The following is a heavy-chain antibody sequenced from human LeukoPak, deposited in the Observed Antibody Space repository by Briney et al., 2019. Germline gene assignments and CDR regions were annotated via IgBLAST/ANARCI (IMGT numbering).Heavy chain of an antibody. Sequence: GGSLRLSCAASGFTFNSYAMSWVRQAPGKVLEWVSGINWNGGSTGYVDSVKGRFTISRDNAKNSLFLHMNSLRVEDTALYYCARDRVVVATTTPPYWYFDLWGRGTRVTVSS. CDR2: INWNGGST. CDR1: GFTFNSYA. J-gene: IGHJ2*01. V-gene: IGHV3-20*04. D-gene: IGHD2-15*01. CDR3: ARDRVVVATTTPPYWYFDL.